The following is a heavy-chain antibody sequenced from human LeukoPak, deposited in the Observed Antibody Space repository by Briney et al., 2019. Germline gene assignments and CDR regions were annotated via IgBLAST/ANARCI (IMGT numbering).Heavy chain of an antibody. D-gene: IGHD3-9*01. CDR3: ARGAYYNVLTGFKSRFLGFDY. J-gene: IGHJ4*02. CDR1: GFTFSSYW. V-gene: IGHV3-74*01. CDR2: INSDGSST. Sequence: GGSLRLSCAASGFTFSSYWMHWVRQAPGKGLVWVSRINSDGSSTSYADSVKGRFTISRDNAKHTLYLQMNSLRAEDTAVYYCARGAYYNVLTGFKSRFLGFDYWGQGTLVTVSS.